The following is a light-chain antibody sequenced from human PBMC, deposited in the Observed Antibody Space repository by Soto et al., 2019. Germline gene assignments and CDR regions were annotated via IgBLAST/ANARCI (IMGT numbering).Light chain of an antibody. CDR3: CSYTTSNTRQIV. CDR2: DVS. Sequence: QSVLTQPASVSGSPGQSITISCTGTSSDVXGYNYVSWYQQHPGKAPKFMIYDVSNRPSGVSNRFSGSKSGNTASLTISGLQAEDEADYYCCSYTTSNTRQIVFGTGTKVTVL. V-gene: IGLV2-14*01. J-gene: IGLJ1*01. CDR1: SSDVXGYNY.